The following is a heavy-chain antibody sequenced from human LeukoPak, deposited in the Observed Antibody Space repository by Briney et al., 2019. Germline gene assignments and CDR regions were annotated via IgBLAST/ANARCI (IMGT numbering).Heavy chain of an antibody. D-gene: IGHD5-18*01. CDR2: ISDNEGST. J-gene: IGHJ4*02. CDR1: GFTFNYYA. CDR3: ARHDSFIPY. V-gene: IGHV3-23*01. Sequence: GGSLRLSCAASGFTFNYYAMSWVRQAPGKGLEWVSGISDNEGSTYYTDSVKGRFTISRDNTKNTVYLQMNNLRTDDKAVYFCARHDSFIPYWGQGTLVTVSS.